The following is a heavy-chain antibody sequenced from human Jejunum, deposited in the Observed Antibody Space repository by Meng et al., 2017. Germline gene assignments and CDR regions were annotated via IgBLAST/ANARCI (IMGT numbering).Heavy chain of an antibody. CDR3: VGMTVG. CDR2: INSDGRDT. J-gene: IGHJ4*02. CDR1: GFTLSDHW. V-gene: IGHV3-74*01. Sequence: EVRVGGPGGGLVQPGGSLRLSCAASGFTLSDHWMHWVRQAPGKGLVWVSRINSDGRDTSYADSVKGRFTISRDNAKNTLYLQMNSLRDDDTAVYYCVGMTVGWGQGTLVTVSS. D-gene: IGHD3-22*01.